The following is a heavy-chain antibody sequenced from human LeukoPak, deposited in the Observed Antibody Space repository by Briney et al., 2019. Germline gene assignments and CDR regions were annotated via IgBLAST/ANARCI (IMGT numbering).Heavy chain of an antibody. Sequence: GGSLRLSCAASGFTFSSYWMSWVLQAPGKGLEWVANIKHGASEKYYVDSVEGRFTISRDDAKNSLYLEMNSLRVEDTAVYYCARGYGSGSYTPTKNWGQGVLVTVSS. D-gene: IGHD3-10*01. CDR1: GFTFSSYW. J-gene: IGHJ4*02. V-gene: IGHV3-7*04. CDR2: IKHGASEK. CDR3: ARGYGSGSYTPTKN.